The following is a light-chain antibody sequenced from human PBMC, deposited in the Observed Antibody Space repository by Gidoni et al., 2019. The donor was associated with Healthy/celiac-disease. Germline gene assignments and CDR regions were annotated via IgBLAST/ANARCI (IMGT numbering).Light chain of an antibody. CDR1: QSVLYSSNNKNY. J-gene: IGKJ1*01. CDR2: WAS. Sequence: DIVMTQSPDSLAVALGERATIHCKSSQSVLYSSNNKNYLAWYQQKPGQPPKLLIYWASTRESGVPDRFSGSGSGTDFTLTISSLQAEDVAVYYCQQYYSTPFEFGQGTKVEIK. V-gene: IGKV4-1*01. CDR3: QQYYSTPFE.